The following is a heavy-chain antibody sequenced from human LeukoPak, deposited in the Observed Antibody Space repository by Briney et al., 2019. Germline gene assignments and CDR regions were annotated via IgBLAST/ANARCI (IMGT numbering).Heavy chain of an antibody. V-gene: IGHV5-51*01. J-gene: IGHJ4*02. CDR3: ARRKAVAVVTYFDY. CDR1: GDSFTSYW. D-gene: IGHD6-13*01. Sequence: GESLKISCEGSGDSFTSYWIAWVRQMPGRGLEWMGIIYPGDSDTRYSPSFEGHVTISADKSISTAYLQWSSLKASDTAMYYCARRKAVAVVTYFDYWGQGTLVTVSS. CDR2: IYPGDSDT.